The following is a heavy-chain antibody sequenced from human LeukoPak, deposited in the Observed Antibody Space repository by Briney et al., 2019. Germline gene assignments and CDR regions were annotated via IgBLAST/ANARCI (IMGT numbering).Heavy chain of an antibody. CDR1: GYTFTSYY. D-gene: IGHD3-22*01. CDR2: INPSGGST. V-gene: IGHV1-46*01. J-gene: IGHJ4*02. CDR3: ARVAYDSSGYYPPHFDY. Sequence: ASVKVSCKASGYTFTSYYMHWVRQAPGQGLEWMGIINPSGGSTSYAQKLQGRVTMTTDTSTSTAYMELRSLRSDDTAVYYCARVAYDSSGYYPPHFDYWGQGTLVTVSS.